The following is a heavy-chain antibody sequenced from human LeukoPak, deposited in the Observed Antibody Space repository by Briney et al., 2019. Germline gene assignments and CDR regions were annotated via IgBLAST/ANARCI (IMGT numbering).Heavy chain of an antibody. CDR2: IYYSGST. D-gene: IGHD2-2*02. CDR3: ARIYCSSTSCYIDY. V-gene: IGHV4-31*03. J-gene: IGHJ4*02. CDR1: GGSISSGGYY. Sequence: SETLSLTCTVSGGSISSGGYYWSWIRQHPGKGLEWIGYIYYSGSTYYNPSLKSRVTISVDTSKNQFSLTLSSVTAADTAVYYCARIYCSSTSCYIDYWGQGTLVTVSS.